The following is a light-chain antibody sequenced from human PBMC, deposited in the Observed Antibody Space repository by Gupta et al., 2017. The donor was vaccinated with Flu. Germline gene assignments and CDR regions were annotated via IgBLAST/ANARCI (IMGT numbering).Light chain of an antibody. J-gene: IGLJ3*02. CDR3: QSYDSSLSVWV. CDR1: SSNIGAGYD. Sequence: SVLTQPPSVSGASGQRVTISCTGSSSNIGAGYDVHWYQQLPGTAPKLLIYGDNTRPSGVPDRFSASKSDTSASLAITGLQAEDETDYYCQSYDSSLSVWVFGGGTKLTVL. V-gene: IGLV1-40*01. CDR2: GDN.